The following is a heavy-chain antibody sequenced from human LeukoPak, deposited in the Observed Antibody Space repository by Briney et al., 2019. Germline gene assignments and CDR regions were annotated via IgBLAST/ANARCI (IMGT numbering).Heavy chain of an antibody. D-gene: IGHD2-2*01. CDR1: GFTFNNYG. J-gene: IGHJ4*02. CDR3: AKGPLRGTAAAIDY. V-gene: IGHV3-30*18. CDR2: ISYDGRNI. Sequence: GGSLRLSCAASGFTFNNYGMHWVRQAPGKGLEWVAVISYDGRNIHYPDSVKGRFTISRDISTDTLWLQMDSLRTEDTAVYYCAKGPLRGTAAAIDYWGQGTLVTISS.